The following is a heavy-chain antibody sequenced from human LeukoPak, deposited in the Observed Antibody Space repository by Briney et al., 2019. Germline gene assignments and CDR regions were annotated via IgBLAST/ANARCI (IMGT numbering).Heavy chain of an antibody. J-gene: IGHJ5*02. CDR2: MNPNSGNT. CDR3: ARGCFVGSCYSNSGFDP. V-gene: IGHV1-8*02. D-gene: IGHD2-15*01. Sequence: GASVKVSCKASGGTFSSYAISWVRQATGQGLEWMGWMNPNSGNTGYAQKFQGRVTMTRNTSISTAYMELSSLRSEDTAVYYCARGCFVGSCYSNSGFDPWGQGTLVTVSS. CDR1: GGTFSSYA.